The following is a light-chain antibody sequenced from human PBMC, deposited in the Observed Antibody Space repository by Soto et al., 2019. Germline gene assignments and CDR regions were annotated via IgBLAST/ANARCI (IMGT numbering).Light chain of an antibody. Sequence: EIVLTQSPGTLSLSPGERATLSCRASQSVSSSNLAWYQQKPGQAPRLLINGASSRATGIPDRFSGSGSGTDFPLTISRLEHEDFAVYYCQQYGSPPVTFGQGTKVEI. CDR3: QQYGSPPVT. V-gene: IGKV3-20*01. CDR2: GAS. J-gene: IGKJ1*01. CDR1: QSVSSSN.